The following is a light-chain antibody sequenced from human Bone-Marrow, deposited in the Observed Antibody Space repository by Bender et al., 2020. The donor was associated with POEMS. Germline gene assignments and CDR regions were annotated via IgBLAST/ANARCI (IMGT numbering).Light chain of an antibody. V-gene: IGLV2-23*02. Sequence: SALTQPASVSGSPGQSITISCTGTSSDVGGYSLVSWYQQHPGKAPKLMLSEVSKRPSGVSDRISGSKSGNTASLTISGLQTEDDAVYYCCSYAGSKTWVFGGGTKLTVL. CDR3: CSYAGSKTWV. CDR1: SSDVGGYSL. J-gene: IGLJ2*01. CDR2: EVS.